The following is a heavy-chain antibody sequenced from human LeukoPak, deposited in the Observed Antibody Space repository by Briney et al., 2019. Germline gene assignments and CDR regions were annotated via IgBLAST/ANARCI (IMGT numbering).Heavy chain of an antibody. J-gene: IGHJ6*02. CDR3: ARGLVVVVAATRGMDV. CDR1: GGSFSGYY. D-gene: IGHD2-15*01. V-gene: IGHV4-34*01. CDR2: VNHSGST. Sequence: SETLSLTCAVYGGSFSGYYWSWIRQPPGKGLEWIGEVNHSGSTNYNPSLKSRVTISVDTSKNQFSLKLSSVTAADTAVYYCARGLVVVVAATRGMDVWGQGTTVTVSS.